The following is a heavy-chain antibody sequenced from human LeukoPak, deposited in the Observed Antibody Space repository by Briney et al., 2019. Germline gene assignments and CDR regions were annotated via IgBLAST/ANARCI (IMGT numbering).Heavy chain of an antibody. Sequence: GGSLRLSCAASGFTFSSYGMHWVRQAPGKGLEYVSVISSNGDTTYYADSVKGRFTISRDNSKNTLYLQMSSLRGDDTAVYYCVNRFCSGGTCYFDHWGQGTRVTVSS. CDR2: ISSNGDTT. D-gene: IGHD2-15*01. V-gene: IGHV3-64D*06. CDR3: VNRFCSGGTCYFDH. J-gene: IGHJ4*02. CDR1: GFTFSSYG.